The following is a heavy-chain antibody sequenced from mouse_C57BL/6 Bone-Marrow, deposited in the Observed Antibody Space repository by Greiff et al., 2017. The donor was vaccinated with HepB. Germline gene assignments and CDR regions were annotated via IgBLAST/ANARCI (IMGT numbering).Heavy chain of an antibody. D-gene: IGHD2-4*01. CDR3: ARSYDYDVFAY. CDR2: IYPRSGNT. CDR1: GYTFTSYG. Sequence: VQLVESGAELARPGASVKLSCKASGYTFTSYGISWVKQRTGQGLEWIGEIYPRSGNTYYNEKFKGKATLTADKSSSTAYMELRSLTSEVSAVYFCARSYDYDVFAYWGQGTLVTVSA. V-gene: IGHV1-81*01. J-gene: IGHJ3*01.